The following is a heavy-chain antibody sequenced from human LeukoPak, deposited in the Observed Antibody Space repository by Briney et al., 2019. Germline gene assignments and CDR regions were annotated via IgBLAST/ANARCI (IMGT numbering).Heavy chain of an antibody. J-gene: IGHJ4*02. CDR3: ATGLPRIAVAGTPEYYFDY. CDR2: FDPEDGET. V-gene: IGHV1-24*01. Sequence: ASVKVSCKVSGYTLTELSMHWVRQAPGKGLEWMGGFDPEDGETIYAQKFQGRVTMTEDTSTDTAYMELSSLRSEDTAVYYCATGLPRIAVAGTPEYYFDYWGQGTLVTASS. CDR1: GYTLTELS. D-gene: IGHD6-19*01.